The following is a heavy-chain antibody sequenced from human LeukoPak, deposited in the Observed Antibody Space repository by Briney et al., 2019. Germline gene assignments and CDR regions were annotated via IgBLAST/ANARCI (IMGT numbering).Heavy chain of an antibody. V-gene: IGHV1-69*13. Sequence: ASVKVSCKASGGTFSSYATSWVRQAPGQGLEWMGGIIPIFGTANYAQKFQGRVTITADESTSTAYMELSSLRSEDTAVYYCASSAIYGDYVRFDYWGQGTLVTVSS. D-gene: IGHD4-17*01. CDR3: ASSAIYGDYVRFDY. CDR2: IIPIFGTA. J-gene: IGHJ4*02. CDR1: GGTFSSYA.